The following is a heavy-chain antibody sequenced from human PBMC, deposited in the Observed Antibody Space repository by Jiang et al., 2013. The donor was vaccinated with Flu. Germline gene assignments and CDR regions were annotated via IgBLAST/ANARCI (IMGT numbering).Heavy chain of an antibody. CDR2: IYWDDDK. V-gene: IGHV2-5*02. Sequence: KPTQTLTLTCTFSGFSLRTTGLGVAWIRQPPGKVLEWLALIYWDDDKRYTPSLKSRLAITRGTSTNQVVLTMTNMDPVDTATYYCAHRVGGGQRPFDYWGQGILVTVSS. CDR3: AHRVGGGQRPFDY. CDR1: GFSLRTTGLG. D-gene: IGHD3-10*01. J-gene: IGHJ4*02.